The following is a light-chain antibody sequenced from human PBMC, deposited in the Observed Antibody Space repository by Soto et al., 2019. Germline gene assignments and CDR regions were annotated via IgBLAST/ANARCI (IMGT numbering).Light chain of an antibody. CDR1: SSDVGGYNY. J-gene: IGLJ2*01. V-gene: IGLV2-14*01. CDR2: DVS. Sequence: QSALTQPASVSVSPGQSITISCTGTSSDVGGYNYVSWYQQHPGKAPKLMIYDVSNRPSGVSNRFSGSKSGNTASLTISGLQADDEADYYCSSYTSSSTLVFGGGTKLTVL. CDR3: SSYTSSSTLV.